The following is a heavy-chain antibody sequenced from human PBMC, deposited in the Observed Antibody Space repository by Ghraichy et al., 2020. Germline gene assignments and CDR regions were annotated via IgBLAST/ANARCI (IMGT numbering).Heavy chain of an antibody. J-gene: IGHJ3*02. CDR3: ARASYCSSTSCYTQHDAFDI. CDR2: IYTSGST. V-gene: IGHV4-4*07. D-gene: IGHD2-2*02. Sequence: SETLSLTCTVSGGSISSYYWSWIRQPAGKGLEWIGRIYTSGSTNYNPSLKSRVTMSVDTSKNQFSLKLSSVTAADTAVYYCARASYCSSTSCYTQHDAFDIWGQGTMVTVSS. CDR1: GGSISSYY.